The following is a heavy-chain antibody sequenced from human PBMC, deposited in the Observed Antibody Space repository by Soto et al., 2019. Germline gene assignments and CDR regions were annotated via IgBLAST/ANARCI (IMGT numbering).Heavy chain of an antibody. Sequence: QIPLMQSGAEVKKPGASVKVSCKASGYTFTSYGIHWVRQAPGQRLEWTGWINAGNGNTKYSEKFQGRVTITRDTSASTAYLELSSLRSEDTAVYYWARDPNGSSAYYHPYYYGMDVWGQGTTVTVSS. CDR1: GYTFTSYG. CDR2: INAGNGNT. J-gene: IGHJ6*02. CDR3: ARDPNGSSAYYHPYYYGMDV. D-gene: IGHD3-22*01. V-gene: IGHV1-3*01.